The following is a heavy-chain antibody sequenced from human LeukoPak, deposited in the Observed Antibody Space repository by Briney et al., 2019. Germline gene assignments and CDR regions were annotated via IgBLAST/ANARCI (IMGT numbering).Heavy chain of an antibody. D-gene: IGHD2-2*01. CDR2: IYYSGST. Sequence: SETLSLTCTVSGGSISSYYWSWIRQPPGKGLEWIGYIYYSGSTNYNPSLKSRVTISVDTSKNQFSLQLSSVTAADAAVYYCARIVVPAVYYYYYYMDVWGKGTTVTVSS. V-gene: IGHV4-59*01. CDR1: GGSISSYY. CDR3: ARIVVPAVYYYYYYMDV. J-gene: IGHJ6*03.